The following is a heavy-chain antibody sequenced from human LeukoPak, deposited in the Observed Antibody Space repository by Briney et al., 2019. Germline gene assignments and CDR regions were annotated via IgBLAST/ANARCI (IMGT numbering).Heavy chain of an antibody. CDR1: GGSISSYY. J-gene: IGHJ5*02. CDR2: MYTTGST. CDR3: ARLAYSGSYFGWFDP. D-gene: IGHD1-26*01. V-gene: IGHV4-4*09. Sequence: PSEALSLTCTVSGGSISSYYWNWLRQPPGKGMEWIGYMYTTGSTNYNPSLKSRVTISVDTSKNQFSLKLSSVTAADTAVYYCARLAYSGSYFGWFDPWGQGTLVTVSS.